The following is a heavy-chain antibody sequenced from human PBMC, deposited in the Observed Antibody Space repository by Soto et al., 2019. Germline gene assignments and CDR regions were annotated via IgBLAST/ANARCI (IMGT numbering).Heavy chain of an antibody. CDR1: GGSVSSGTDF. V-gene: IGHV4-61*01. CDR2: IYYSGST. J-gene: IGHJ6*02. CDR3: ARSPNYYYYGFDV. Sequence: SETKSVTCTVAGGSVSSGTDFWSWIQQSPGKRLEWIAYIYYSGSTNYNPSLKSRATISVDTSKSQVSLTLTSVTPADAAVYYCARSPNYYYYGFDVWGQGTTVTVSS.